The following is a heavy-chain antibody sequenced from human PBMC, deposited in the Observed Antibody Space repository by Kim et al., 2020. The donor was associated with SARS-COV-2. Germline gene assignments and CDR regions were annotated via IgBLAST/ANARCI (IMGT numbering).Heavy chain of an antibody. Sequence: SETLSLTCTVSGGSISSYYWSWIRQPPGKGLEWIGYIYYSGSTNYNPSLKSRVTISVDTSKNQFSLKLSSVTAADTAVYYCAREGMVGGWFDYWGQGTLVTVSS. V-gene: IGHV4-59*13. CDR1: GGSISSYY. CDR2: IYYSGST. CDR3: AREGMVGGWFDY. D-gene: IGHD2-15*01. J-gene: IGHJ4*02.